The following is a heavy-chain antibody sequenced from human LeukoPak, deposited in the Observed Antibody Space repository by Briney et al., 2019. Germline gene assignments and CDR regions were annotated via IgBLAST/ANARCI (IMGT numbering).Heavy chain of an antibody. CDR2: INGDGSST. Sequence: GGFLRLSCAASEFSVGSNYMTWVRQAPGKGLVWVSRINGDGSSTSYADSVKGRFTISRDNAKNTLYLQMNSLRAEDTAVYYCTRDGYGFDIWGQGTMVTVSS. CDR3: TRDGYGFDI. J-gene: IGHJ3*02. V-gene: IGHV3-74*01. CDR1: EFSVGSNY.